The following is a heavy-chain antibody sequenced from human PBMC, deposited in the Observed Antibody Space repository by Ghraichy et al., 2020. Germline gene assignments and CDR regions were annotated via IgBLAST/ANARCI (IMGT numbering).Heavy chain of an antibody. D-gene: IGHD2-15*01. CDR2: INPDGTLT. CDR1: GFPFSIYW. V-gene: IGHV3-74*01. J-gene: IGHJ3*02. Sequence: GESLNISCTASGFPFSIYWMHWVRQDPGKGLAWVSQINPDGTLTTYADSVKGRFTISRDNAKSTVHLQMNSLRAEDTAVYYCASLTGWSDIFDIWGQGTLVTVSS. CDR3: ASLTGWSDIFDI.